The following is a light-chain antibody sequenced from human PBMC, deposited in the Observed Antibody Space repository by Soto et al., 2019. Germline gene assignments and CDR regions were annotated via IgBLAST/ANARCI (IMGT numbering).Light chain of an antibody. CDR1: QSVSSA. J-gene: IGKJ4*01. CDR2: GAA. CDR3: QQYKKWPPLT. V-gene: IGKV3-15*01. Sequence: EIVMTQSPATLSVSPGERATLSCRASQSVSSALAWYQQKPGQTPRLLIYGAATRATGIPARFSGSGSATEFTLTIISLQYEDFAVYYCQQYKKWPPLTFGGGTRVEI.